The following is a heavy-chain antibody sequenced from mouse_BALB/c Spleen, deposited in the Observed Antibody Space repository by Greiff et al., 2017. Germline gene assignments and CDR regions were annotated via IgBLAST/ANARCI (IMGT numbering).Heavy chain of an antibody. D-gene: IGHD1-2*01. CDR1: GYSITSDYA. Sequence: EVKLVESGPGLVKPSQSLSLTCTVTGYSITSDYAWNWIRQFPGNKLEWMGYRSYSGSTSYNPSLKSRISITRDTSKNQFFLQLNSVTTEDTATYYCARRAATGFAYWGQGTLVTVSA. J-gene: IGHJ3*01. CDR2: RSYSGST. CDR3: ARRAATGFAY. V-gene: IGHV3-2*02.